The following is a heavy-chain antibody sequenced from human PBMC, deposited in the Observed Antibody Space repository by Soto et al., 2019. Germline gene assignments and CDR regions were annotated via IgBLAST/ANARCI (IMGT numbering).Heavy chain of an antibody. Sequence: QVQLVESGGGVVQPGRSLRLSCAASGFTFSSYAMHWVRQAPGKGLEWVAVISYDGSNKYYADSVKGRFTISRDNSKNTLYLQMNSLRAEDTAVYYCGSSWDYGEGQVDYWGQGTLVTVSS. J-gene: IGHJ4*02. D-gene: IGHD6-13*01. CDR1: GFTFSSYA. CDR2: ISYDGSNK. CDR3: GSSWDYGEGQVDY. V-gene: IGHV3-30-3*01.